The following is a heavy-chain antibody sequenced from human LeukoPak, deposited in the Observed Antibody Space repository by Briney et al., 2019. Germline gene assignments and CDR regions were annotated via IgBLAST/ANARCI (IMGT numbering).Heavy chain of an antibody. Sequence: LRLSCAASGFTFSSYAMSWIRQPPGKGLEWIGYIYYSGSTYYNPSLKSRVTISVDTSKNQFSLKLSSVTAADTAVYYCARAPVGDAFDIWGQGTMVTVSS. J-gene: IGHJ3*02. CDR1: GFTFSSYA. V-gene: IGHV4-30-4*07. CDR3: ARAPVGDAFDI. CDR2: IYYSGST.